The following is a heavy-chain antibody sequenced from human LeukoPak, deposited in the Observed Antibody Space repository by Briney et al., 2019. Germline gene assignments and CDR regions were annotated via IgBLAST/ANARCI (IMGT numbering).Heavy chain of an antibody. CDR3: LREVDWKYAFDY. J-gene: IGHJ4*02. CDR1: GFTVSSNY. Sequence: GGSLRLSCVASGFTVSSNYMSWVRQAPGKGLEWVAVIRPDGSHISYVDPVKGRFTISRDNSNNMLYLQMSSLRAEDTALYYCLREVDWKYAFDYWGRGTLVTVSS. D-gene: IGHD1-7*01. CDR2: IRPDGSHI. V-gene: IGHV3-33*08.